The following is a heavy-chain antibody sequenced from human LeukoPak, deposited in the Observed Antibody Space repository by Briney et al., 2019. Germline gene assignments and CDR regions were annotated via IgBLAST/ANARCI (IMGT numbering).Heavy chain of an antibody. D-gene: IGHD3-10*01. CDR3: ARIMVRGVMEY. CDR1: GYFISSGYQ. J-gene: IGHJ4*02. Sequence: SETLSLTCAVSGYFISSGYQWAWIRQSPGKGLEWIGNIYHSESTNYNPSLKSRVTISVDTSKNQFSLKLSSVTAADTAVYYCARIMVRGVMEYWGQGILVTVSS. V-gene: IGHV4-38-2*01. CDR2: IYHSEST.